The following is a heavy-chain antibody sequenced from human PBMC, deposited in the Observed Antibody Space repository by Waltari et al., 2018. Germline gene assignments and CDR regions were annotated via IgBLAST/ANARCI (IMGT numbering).Heavy chain of an antibody. D-gene: IGHD3-3*01. V-gene: IGHV1-2*06. CDR1: GYTFTDFF. CDR3: ARSGGGTTTFGVAE. CDR2: INRYRGDT. J-gene: IGHJ4*02. Sequence: QVQLVQSGAEVKKSGASVKVSCKASGYTFTDFFIHWVRQAPGQGLEWMGRINRYRGDTSLAQRFQGRVTMTGDTSITTAYMELTGLRSDDTAIYYCARSGGGTTTFGVAEWGQGSLVTVSS.